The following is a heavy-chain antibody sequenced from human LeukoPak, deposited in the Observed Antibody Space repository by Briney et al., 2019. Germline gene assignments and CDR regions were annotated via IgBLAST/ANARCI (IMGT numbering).Heavy chain of an antibody. Sequence: ASVKVSCTVSGSSLIELSLYWVRQAPGKGLEWMGGFDVIDAKTFYAQKFQGRVTMTEDSSTDTAYMELSSLRSDDTAFYYCAAGRPYSLLDYWGQGTLLTVSS. V-gene: IGHV1-24*01. CDR2: FDVIDAKT. D-gene: IGHD5-18*01. J-gene: IGHJ4*02. CDR3: AAGRPYSLLDY. CDR1: GSSLIELS.